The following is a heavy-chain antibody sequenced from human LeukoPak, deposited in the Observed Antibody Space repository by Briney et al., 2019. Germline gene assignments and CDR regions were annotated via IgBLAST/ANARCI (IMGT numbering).Heavy chain of an antibody. CDR2: MNPNSGNT. V-gene: IGHV1-8*01. D-gene: IGHD3-3*01. J-gene: IGHJ5*02. Sequence: ASVKVSCKASGYTFTSYDINWVRQATGQGLEWMGWMNPNSGNTGYAQKFQGRVTITADESTSTAYMELSSLRSEDTAVYYCARDRGITIFGVVTNWFDPWGQGTLVTVSS. CDR3: ARDRGITIFGVVTNWFDP. CDR1: GYTFTSYD.